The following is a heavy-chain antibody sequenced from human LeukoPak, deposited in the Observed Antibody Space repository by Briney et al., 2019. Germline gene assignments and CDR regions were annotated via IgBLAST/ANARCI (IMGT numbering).Heavy chain of an antibody. CDR2: MNPNSGNT. CDR1: GYTFTSYD. D-gene: IGHD6-13*01. V-gene: IGHV1-8*01. J-gene: IGHJ6*03. Sequence: ASVKVSCKASGYTFTSYDINWVRQATGQGLEWMGWMNPNSGNTGYAQKFQGRVTMTRNTSISTAYMELSSLRSEDTAVYYCARGKKRQQLVLINYYYYYMDVWGKGTTVTISS. CDR3: ARGKKRQQLVLINYYYYYMDV.